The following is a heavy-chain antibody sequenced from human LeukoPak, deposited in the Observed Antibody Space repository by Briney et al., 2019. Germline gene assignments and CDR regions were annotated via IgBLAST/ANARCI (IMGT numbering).Heavy chain of an antibody. CDR3: AKDAPMYYYDSSGYADEGDY. J-gene: IGHJ4*02. Sequence: GGSLRLSCAASGFTFSSYAMSWVRQAPGKGLEWVSAISGSGGSTYYADSVKGRFTISRDNFKNTLYLQMNSLRAEDTAVYYYAKDAPMYYYDSSGYADEGDYWGQRTLVTVSS. CDR2: ISGSGGST. D-gene: IGHD3-22*01. V-gene: IGHV3-23*01. CDR1: GFTFSSYA.